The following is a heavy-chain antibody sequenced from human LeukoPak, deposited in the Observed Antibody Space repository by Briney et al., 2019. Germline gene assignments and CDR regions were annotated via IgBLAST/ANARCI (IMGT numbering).Heavy chain of an antibody. V-gene: IGHV1-69*05. Sequence: GASVKVSCKASGGTFSSYAISWVRQAPEQGLEWMGGIIPIFGTANYAQKFQGRVTITTDESTSTAYMELSSLRSEDTAVYYCARGRGQWLPPGYMDVWGKGTTVTVSS. CDR2: IIPIFGTA. CDR1: GGTFSSYA. CDR3: ARGRGQWLPPGYMDV. J-gene: IGHJ6*03. D-gene: IGHD5-12*01.